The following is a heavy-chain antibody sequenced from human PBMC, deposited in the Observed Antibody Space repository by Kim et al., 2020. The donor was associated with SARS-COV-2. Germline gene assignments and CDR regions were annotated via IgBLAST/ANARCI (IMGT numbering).Heavy chain of an antibody. CDR1: GFTFINYD. CDR3: AREGEEIATGGLDF. D-gene: IGHD2-21*01. CDR2: INKDGNAK. V-gene: IGHV3-33*01. J-gene: IGHJ4*02. Sequence: GGSLRLSCAASGFTFINYDMHWVRQAPGKGLEWVALINKDGNAKFFLYSLRGRFTISRDNSKNTLYLQMNILTAEDTAVYYCAREGEEIATGGLDFGRQGTRVTVSS.